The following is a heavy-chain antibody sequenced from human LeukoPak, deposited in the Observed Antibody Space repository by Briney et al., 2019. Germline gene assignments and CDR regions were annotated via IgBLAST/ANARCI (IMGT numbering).Heavy chain of an antibody. V-gene: IGHV1-8*01. CDR3: ARPPPRYDFWSGYYTYNWFDP. Sequence: SVTVSRKGCGCTLTRYVINEVRQAAGQGGEGVGWMNPNRGNTGYAQKFQGRVTTTRNTSISTAYMELSSLRSEDTAVYYCARPPPRYDFWSGYYTYNWFDPWGQRTLVTVSS. D-gene: IGHD3-3*01. CDR1: GCTLTRYV. J-gene: IGHJ5*02. CDR2: MNPNRGNT.